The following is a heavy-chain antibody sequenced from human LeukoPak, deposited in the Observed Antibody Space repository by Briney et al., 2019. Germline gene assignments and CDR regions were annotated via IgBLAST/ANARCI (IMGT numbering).Heavy chain of an antibody. CDR1: GFTFSSYG. CDR2: VSYDGRYR. D-gene: IGHD6-19*01. J-gene: IGHJ2*01. V-gene: IGHV3-30*18. CDR3: AKFGVAAGTDYWYFDL. Sequence: GGSLRLSCVASGFTFSSYGMYWVRQAPGKGLERVAAVSYDGRYRYYADSVKGRFTISRDNSKNTLSLQMDSLRAEDTAVYYCAKFGVAAGTDYWYFDLWGRGTLVTVSS.